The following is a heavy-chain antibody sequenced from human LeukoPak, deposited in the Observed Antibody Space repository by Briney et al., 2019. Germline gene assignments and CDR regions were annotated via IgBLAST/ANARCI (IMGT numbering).Heavy chain of an antibody. J-gene: IGHJ4*02. Sequence: GGSLRLSCAASGFNFNDYAMTWVRQAPGKGLEWVSSISSSSSYIYYADPVKGRFTISRDNAKNSLYLQMNSLRAEDTAVYYCARDRPQVIAAASGLLDYWGQGTLVTVSS. V-gene: IGHV3-21*01. CDR2: ISSSSSYI. CDR1: GFNFNDYA. D-gene: IGHD6-13*01. CDR3: ARDRPQVIAAASGLLDY.